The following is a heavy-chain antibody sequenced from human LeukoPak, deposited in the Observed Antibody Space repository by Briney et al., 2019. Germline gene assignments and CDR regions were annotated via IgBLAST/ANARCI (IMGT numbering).Heavy chain of an antibody. D-gene: IGHD3-10*01. V-gene: IGHV3-21*01. J-gene: IGHJ4*02. CDR1: GFTFSSYS. CDR3: ARDRSASYYPIDS. CDR2: ISSSSSYI. Sequence: PGGSLRLSCAASGFTFSSYSMNWVRQAPGKGLEWVSIISSSSSYINYADSVKGRFTISRDNAKKSLYLQMNSLRAEDTAVYYCARDRSASYYPIDSWGQGTLVTVSS.